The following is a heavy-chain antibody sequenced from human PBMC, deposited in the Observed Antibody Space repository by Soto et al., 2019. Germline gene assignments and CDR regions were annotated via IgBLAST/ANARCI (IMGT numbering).Heavy chain of an antibody. J-gene: IGHJ4*02. Sequence: SETLSLTCTVSGGSISSYYWSWIRQPPGKGLEWIGYIYYSGSTNYNPSLKSRVTISVDTSKNQFSLKLSSVTAADTAVYYCERHLRYGDLIDYWGQGTLVPVSS. D-gene: IGHD4-17*01. CDR3: ERHLRYGDLIDY. CDR2: IYYSGST. V-gene: IGHV4-59*08. CDR1: GGSISSYY.